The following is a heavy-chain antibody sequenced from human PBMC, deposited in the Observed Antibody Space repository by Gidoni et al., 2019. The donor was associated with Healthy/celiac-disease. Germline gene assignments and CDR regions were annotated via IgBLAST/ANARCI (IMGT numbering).Heavy chain of an antibody. CDR1: GFTFGSYS. J-gene: IGHJ6*02. D-gene: IGHD6-13*01. CDR2: ISSSSSYI. Sequence: EVQLVESGGGLVKPGGSLRLSCAASGFTFGSYSMNWVRQAPGKGLEWVSSISSSSSYIYYADSVKGRFTISRDNAKNSLYLQMNSLRAEDTAVYYCARTVLSSSWPAGYYYGMDVWGQGTTVTVSS. V-gene: IGHV3-21*01. CDR3: ARTVLSSSWPAGYYYGMDV.